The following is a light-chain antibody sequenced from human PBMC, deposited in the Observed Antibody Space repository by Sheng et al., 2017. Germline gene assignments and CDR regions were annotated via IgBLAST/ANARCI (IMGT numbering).Light chain of an antibody. CDR2: KAS. CDR3: QQYKSYSLYT. V-gene: IGKV1-5*03. Sequence: DIQMTQSPSTLSAFVGDRVTITCRASQSISVWLAWYQQKPGKAPKLLIQKASTFKSGVPSRFSGSGSGTEFTLTISGLQPDDFATYYCQQYKSYSLYTFGQGTKVEIK. J-gene: IGKJ2*01. CDR1: QSISVW.